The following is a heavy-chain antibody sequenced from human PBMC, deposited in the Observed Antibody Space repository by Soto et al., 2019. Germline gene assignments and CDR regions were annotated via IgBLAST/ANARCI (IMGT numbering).Heavy chain of an antibody. J-gene: IGHJ4*02. V-gene: IGHV1-69*06. CDR1: GGTFSNYV. Sequence: QVQLVQSGAEVKKPGSSVKVSCKASGGTFSNYVVNWVRQAPGQGLEWMGRIIPISGAANYAQKFQGRVTITVYKSTSTSYMELSSLRSEDTAVYYCARDMTRTVVPYFDFWGQGTLVTVSS. CDR3: ARDMTRTVVPYFDF. CDR2: IIPISGAA. D-gene: IGHD1-7*01.